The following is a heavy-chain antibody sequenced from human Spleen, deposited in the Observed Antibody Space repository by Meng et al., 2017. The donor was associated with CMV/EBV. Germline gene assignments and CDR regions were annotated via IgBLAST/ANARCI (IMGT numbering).Heavy chain of an antibody. CDR3: LTDGRNAVS. CDR2: INPGSFDT. J-gene: IGHJ5*02. V-gene: IGHV1-2*02. CDR1: GYSFSGYY. Sequence: KVSCDASGYSFSGYYIHWVRQAPGQVLEWMGWINPGSFDTNYAQRFQDRVTMTRDTSLSTVYMEMRSLTSDDTAVYYCLTDGRNAVSWGPGTLVTVSS.